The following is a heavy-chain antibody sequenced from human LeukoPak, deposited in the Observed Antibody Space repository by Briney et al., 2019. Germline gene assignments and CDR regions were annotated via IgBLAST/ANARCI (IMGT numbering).Heavy chain of an antibody. V-gene: IGHV3-30*02. Sequence: GGSLRLSCAASGFSFSTYGMNWVRQAPGKGLEWVAFIRYDGSNEYYADSVKGRFTNSRDSSKNTLYLQMNSLRTEDTAVYYCAKESQLSYSGTFYIDYWGQGTLVTVSS. J-gene: IGHJ4*02. D-gene: IGHD1-26*01. CDR2: IRYDGSNE. CDR1: GFSFSTYG. CDR3: AKESQLSYSGTFYIDY.